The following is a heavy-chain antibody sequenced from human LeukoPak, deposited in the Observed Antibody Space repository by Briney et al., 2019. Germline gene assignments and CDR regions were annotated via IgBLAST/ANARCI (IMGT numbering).Heavy chain of an antibody. CDR2: IKQDGSEK. V-gene: IGHV3-7*01. D-gene: IGHD3-3*01. J-gene: IGHJ1*01. Sequence: GGSLRLSCAASGFTFSSYWMSWVRQAPGKGLEWVANIKQDGSEKYYVDSVKGRFTISRDNAKNSLYLQMNSLRAEDTAVYYCASLLRADFWVGYYPGSEYFSTGARAPWSPSPQ. CDR1: GFTFSSYW. CDR3: ASLLRADFWVGYYPGSEYFST.